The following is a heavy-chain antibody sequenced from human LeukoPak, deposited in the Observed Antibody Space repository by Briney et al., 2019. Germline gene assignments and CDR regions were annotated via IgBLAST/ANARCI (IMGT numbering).Heavy chain of an antibody. D-gene: IGHD6-13*01. Sequence: PSETLSLTCGVYGGSFSDYYWNWIRQPPGKGLEWIGEINHCGSTNYNPSLKSRVTISVDTSKNQFSLKLSSVTAADTAVYYCANQGLAAAGLFFDYWGQGTLVTVSS. V-gene: IGHV4-34*01. CDR3: ANQGLAAAGLFFDY. J-gene: IGHJ4*02. CDR1: GGSFSDYY. CDR2: INHCGST.